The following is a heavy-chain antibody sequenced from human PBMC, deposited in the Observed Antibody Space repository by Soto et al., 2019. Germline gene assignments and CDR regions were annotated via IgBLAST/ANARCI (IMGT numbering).Heavy chain of an antibody. D-gene: IGHD2-2*01. CDR3: ARGIGYCSSTNCYSSRHLRFDS. Sequence: QVQLQQWGAGLLKTSETLSLTCAVYGGSFSGYYWTWIRQTPGKGPEWIGEINHSGTTKYNPSLKSQVTISIDTSKNQFSLHVTSVTATDTAVYFCARGIGYCSSTNCYSSRHLRFDSWGQGSLVTVSS. V-gene: IGHV4-34*01. CDR1: GGSFSGYY. CDR2: INHSGTT. J-gene: IGHJ4*02.